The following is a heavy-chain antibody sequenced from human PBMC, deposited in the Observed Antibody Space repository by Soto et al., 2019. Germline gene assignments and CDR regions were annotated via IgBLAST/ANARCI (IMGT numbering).Heavy chain of an antibody. D-gene: IGHD5-12*01. CDR2: IYPGDSDT. CDR3: ARAAVGVATGYYYYYMDV. CDR1: GYSFTSYW. J-gene: IGHJ6*03. V-gene: IGHV5-51*01. Sequence: GESLKISCKGSGYSFTSYWIGWVRQMPGKGLEWMGIIYPGDSDTRYSPSFQGQVTISADKSISTAYLQWSSLKASDTAMYYCARAAVGVATGYYYYYMDVWGKGTTVTVSS.